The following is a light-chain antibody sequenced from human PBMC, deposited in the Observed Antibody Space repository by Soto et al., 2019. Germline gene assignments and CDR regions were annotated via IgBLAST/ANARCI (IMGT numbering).Light chain of an antibody. CDR3: CSLTTSHTYV. Sequence: QSALTQPASVSGSPGQSITISCTGTSSDIGHYDYVSWYQQHPGKAPKLMIYHVTYRPSGASSRYSGSKSGNSASLTTSGLQADDEADYYCCSLTTSHTYVFGSGTKLTVL. V-gene: IGLV2-14*03. J-gene: IGLJ1*01. CDR1: SSDIGHYDY. CDR2: HVT.